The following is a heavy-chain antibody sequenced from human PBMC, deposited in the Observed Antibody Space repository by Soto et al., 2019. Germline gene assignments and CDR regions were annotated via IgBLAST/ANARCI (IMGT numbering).Heavy chain of an antibody. Sequence: QVQLVQSGAEARKPGASVKVSCKASGYSFTSYDMNWVRQATGQGLEWVGWINPNSGNTGYGQKFQGRVTMTMNTSTSTAYLELSSLRSEDTAVYYCAREPFFGEPYSYYFLDVWGKGTTVTVSS. J-gene: IGHJ6*03. D-gene: IGHD3-10*01. CDR2: INPNSGNT. CDR1: GYSFTSYD. CDR3: AREPFFGEPYSYYFLDV. V-gene: IGHV1-8*01.